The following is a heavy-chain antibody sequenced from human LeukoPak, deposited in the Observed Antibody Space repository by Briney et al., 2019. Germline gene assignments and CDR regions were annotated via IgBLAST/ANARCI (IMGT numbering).Heavy chain of an antibody. J-gene: IGHJ5*02. CDR1: GGSISSYY. CDR2: IYYSGST. CDR3: ARAGTLHDYGGNHNWFDP. V-gene: IGHV4-59*01. Sequence: SETLSLTCTVSGGSISSYYWSWIRQPPGKGLEWIGYIYYSGSTNYNPSLKSRVTISVDTSKNQFSLKLSSVTAADTAVYYCARAGTLHDYGGNHNWFDPWGQGTLVTVSS. D-gene: IGHD4-23*01.